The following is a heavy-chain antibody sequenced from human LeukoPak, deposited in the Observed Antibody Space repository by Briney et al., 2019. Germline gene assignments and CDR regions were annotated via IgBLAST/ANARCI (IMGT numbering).Heavy chain of an antibody. V-gene: IGHV1-69*04. D-gene: IGHD4-23*01. CDR2: IIPILGIA. Sequence: ASVKVSCKASGGTFSSYAISWVRQAPGQGLEWMGRIIPILGIANYAQKFQGRVTITADKSTSTAYMELSSLRSEDTAVYYCARASAYGGNWGNAFDIWGQGTMVTVSS. J-gene: IGHJ3*02. CDR1: GGTFSSYA. CDR3: ARASAYGGNWGNAFDI.